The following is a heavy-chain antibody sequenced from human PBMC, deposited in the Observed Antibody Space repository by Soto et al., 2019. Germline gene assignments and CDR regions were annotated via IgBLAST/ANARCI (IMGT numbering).Heavy chain of an antibody. CDR3: AKCYIAATGIVHYYYYGMDV. Sequence: GGSLRLSCAASGFTFSSYGMHWVRQAPGKGLEWVAVISYDGSNKYYADSVKGRFTISRDNSKNTLYLQMNSLRAEDTAVYYCAKCYIAATGIVHYYYYGMDVWGQGTTVTVSS. CDR1: GFTFSSYG. J-gene: IGHJ6*02. V-gene: IGHV3-30*18. D-gene: IGHD6-13*01. CDR2: ISYDGSNK.